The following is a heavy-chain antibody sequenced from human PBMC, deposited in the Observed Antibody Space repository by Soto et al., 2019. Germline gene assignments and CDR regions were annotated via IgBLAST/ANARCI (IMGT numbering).Heavy chain of an antibody. CDR2: IDYSGST. D-gene: IGHD5-18*01. V-gene: IGHV4-59*01. J-gene: IGHJ6*02. CDR3: AWVMGEIQADYHYGLDV. Sequence: SETLSLTCTVSGGSISIYYWSWIRQRPGKGLEWIGYIDYSGSTKYHPSLKSRVTISVDTSKNQFSLKLTSLTAGATAVYYCAWVMGEIQADYHYGLDVWGQGTTVTVSS. CDR1: GGSISIYY.